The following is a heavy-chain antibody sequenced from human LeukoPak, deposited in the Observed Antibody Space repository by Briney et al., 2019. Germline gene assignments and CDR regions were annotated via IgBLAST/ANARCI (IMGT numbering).Heavy chain of an antibody. J-gene: IGHJ5*02. V-gene: IGHV4-38-2*02. CDR1: GGSFSGYY. CDR3: ARDRITIFGVVIFLNWFDP. CDR2: IYHSGST. Sequence: PSETLSLTCAVYGGSFSGYYWGWIRQPPGKGLEWIGSIYHSGSTYYNPSLKSRVTISVDTSKNQFSLKLSSVTAADTAVYYCARDRITIFGVVIFLNWFDPWGQGTLVTVSS. D-gene: IGHD3-3*01.